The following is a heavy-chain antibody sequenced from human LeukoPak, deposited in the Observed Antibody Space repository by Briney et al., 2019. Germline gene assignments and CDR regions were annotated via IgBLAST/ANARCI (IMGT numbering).Heavy chain of an antibody. CDR2: ISGSGGST. V-gene: IGHV3-23*01. CDR3: AKDYSSSLTGDY. Sequence: PGGSLRLSCAASGFTFSSYAMSWVRQAPGKGLEWVSAISGSGGSTYYADSVKGWFTISRDNSKNTLYLQMNSLRAEDTAVYYCAKDYSSSLTGDYWGQGTLVTVSS. J-gene: IGHJ4*02. D-gene: IGHD6-13*01. CDR1: GFTFSSYA.